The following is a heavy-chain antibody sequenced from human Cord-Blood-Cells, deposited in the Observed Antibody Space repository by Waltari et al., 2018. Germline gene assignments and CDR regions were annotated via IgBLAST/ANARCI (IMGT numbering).Heavy chain of an antibody. CDR1: GGSISSSSYY. J-gene: IGHJ4*02. CDR3: ATWGVVVVPAAIPHDY. Sequence: QLQLQESGPGLVKPSETLSLTCTVSGGSISSSSYYWGWIRQPPGKGLEWIGSIYYSGSTYYNPSLKSRVTRSVDTSKNQFSLKLSSVTAADTAVYYCATWGVVVVPAAIPHDYWGQGTLVTVSS. D-gene: IGHD2-2*02. CDR2: IYYSGST. V-gene: IGHV4-39*01.